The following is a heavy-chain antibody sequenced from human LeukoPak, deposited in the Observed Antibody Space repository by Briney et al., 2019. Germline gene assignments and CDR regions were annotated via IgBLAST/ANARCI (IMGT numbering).Heavy chain of an antibody. D-gene: IGHD3-22*01. CDR2: IRYDGTNK. J-gene: IGHJ4*02. CDR1: GFTFSTYG. Sequence: GGSLRLSCVASGFTFSTYGMHWVRQAPGKGLEWVTFIRYDGTNKYYAGSVKGRFTISRDNSKNTLYLQMGSLRAEDMAVYYCARVLRDASGYYDYWGQGTLVTVSS. V-gene: IGHV3-30*02. CDR3: ARVLRDASGYYDY.